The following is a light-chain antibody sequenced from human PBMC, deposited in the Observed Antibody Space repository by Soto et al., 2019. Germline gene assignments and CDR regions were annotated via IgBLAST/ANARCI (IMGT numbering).Light chain of an antibody. J-gene: IGKJ1*01. CDR2: GAS. Sequence: EIVLTQSPGTLSLSPGERATLSCRASQSVSSSYLAWYQQKPGQAPRLLIYGASSRATGIPDRFSGSGSGTEFNLTISSLQSEDFAVYYCQQYGSSPPWTFGQGTKVDI. V-gene: IGKV3-20*01. CDR3: QQYGSSPPWT. CDR1: QSVSSSY.